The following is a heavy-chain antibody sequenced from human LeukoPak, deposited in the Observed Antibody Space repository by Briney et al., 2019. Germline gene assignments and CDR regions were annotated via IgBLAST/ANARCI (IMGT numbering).Heavy chain of an antibody. CDR3: AWSGYYDSSAYHPGWFDP. CDR2: IVVGSGNT. J-gene: IGHJ5*02. V-gene: IGHV1-58*02. D-gene: IGHD3-22*01. Sequence: GASVKVSCKASGFTFTSSAMQWVRQARGQRLEWIGWIVVGSGNTNYAQKFQERVTITRDMSTSTAYMELSSLRSEDTAVYYCAWSGYYDSSAYHPGWFDPWGQGTLVTVSS. CDR1: GFTFTSSA.